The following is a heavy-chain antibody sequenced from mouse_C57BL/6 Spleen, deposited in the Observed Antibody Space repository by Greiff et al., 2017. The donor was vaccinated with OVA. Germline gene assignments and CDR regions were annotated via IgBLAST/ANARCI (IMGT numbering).Heavy chain of an antibody. D-gene: IGHD1-1*01. Sequence: QVQLQQPGAELVRPGSSVTLSCKASGFTFTGYWMDWVKQRPGQGLEWIGNIYPSDSETHYTPKFKDKATLTVDKSSSTAYMQLSSLTSEDSAFYYCARGLLRVYFDYWGQGTTLTVSS. CDR1: GFTFTGYW. CDR3: ARGLLRVYFDY. J-gene: IGHJ2*01. CDR2: IYPSDSET. V-gene: IGHV1-61*01.